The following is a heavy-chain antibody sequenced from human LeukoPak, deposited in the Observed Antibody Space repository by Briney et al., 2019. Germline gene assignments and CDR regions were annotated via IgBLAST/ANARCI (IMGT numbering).Heavy chain of an antibody. CDR3: ARDRDYAFDY. D-gene: IGHD4-17*01. J-gene: IGHJ4*02. V-gene: IGHV3-48*02. CDR1: GFTFSSYA. CDR2: IDSDTYGNTI. Sequence: GGSLRLSCGASGFTFSSYALNWVRQAPGKGLEWISYIDSDTYGNTIYYPHTVKGRFTISRDNAKNSLYLQMDSLRDEDTAVYYCARDRDYAFDYWGQGTLVTVSS.